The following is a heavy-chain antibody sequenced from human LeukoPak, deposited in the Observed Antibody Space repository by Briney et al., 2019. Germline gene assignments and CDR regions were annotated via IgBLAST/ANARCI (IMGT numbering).Heavy chain of an antibody. CDR3: ARDGRLRGGSMIVVVMAGRQTTPEYYFDY. CDR1: GYTFTSYG. D-gene: IGHD3-22*01. CDR2: ISAYNGNT. V-gene: IGHV1-18*01. Sequence: GASVKVSCKASGYTFTSYGISWVRQAPGQGLEWMGWISAYNGNTNYAQKLQGRVTMTTDTSTSTAYMELRSLRSDDTAVYYCARDGRLRGGSMIVVVMAGRQTTPEYYFDYWGQGTLVTVSS. J-gene: IGHJ4*02.